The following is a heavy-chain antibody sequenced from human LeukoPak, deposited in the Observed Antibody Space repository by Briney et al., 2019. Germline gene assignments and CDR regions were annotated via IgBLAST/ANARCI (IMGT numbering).Heavy chain of an antibody. V-gene: IGHV3-48*04. CDR2: ISSSGSTI. J-gene: IGHJ4*02. Sequence: GGSLRLSCAASGFTFSSYSMNWVRQAPGKGLEWVSYISSSGSTIYYADSVKGRFTISRDNAKNSLYLQMNSLRAEDTAVYYCARARARSWYLGYWGQGTLVTVSS. D-gene: IGHD6-13*01. CDR3: ARARARSWYLGY. CDR1: GFTFSSYS.